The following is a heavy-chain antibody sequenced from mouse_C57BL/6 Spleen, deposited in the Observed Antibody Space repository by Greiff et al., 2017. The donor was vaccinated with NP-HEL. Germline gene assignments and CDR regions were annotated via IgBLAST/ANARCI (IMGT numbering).Heavy chain of an antibody. J-gene: IGHJ1*03. CDR1: GFSLTSYG. V-gene: IGHV2-2*01. CDR2: IWSGGST. Sequence: QVQLQQSGPGLVQPSQSLSITCTVSGFSLTSYGVHWVRQSPGTGLEWLGVIWSGGSTDYNAAFISRLSISKDNSKSQVFFKMNSLQADDTAIYYCARGTDWYFDVWGTGTTVTVSS. CDR3: ARGTDWYFDV.